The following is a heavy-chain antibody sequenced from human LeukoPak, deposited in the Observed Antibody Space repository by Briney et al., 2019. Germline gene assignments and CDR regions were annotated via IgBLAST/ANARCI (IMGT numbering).Heavy chain of an antibody. D-gene: IGHD5-12*01. V-gene: IGHV3-30*04. CDR1: GFTFSNYA. J-gene: IGHJ6*03. CDR2: ISYDGSNK. Sequence: GGSLRLSCAASGFTFSNYAMHWVRQAPGKGLEWVAVISYDGSNKFYADSVKGRFTISRDNSKNTLHLQMNSLRAEGTAVYYCARSLATSYYYMDVWGKGTTVTVSS. CDR3: ARSLATSYYYMDV.